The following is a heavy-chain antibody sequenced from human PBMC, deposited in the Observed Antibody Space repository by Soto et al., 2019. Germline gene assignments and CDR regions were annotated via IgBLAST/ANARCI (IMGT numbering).Heavy chain of an antibody. CDR2: INAGNGNT. CDR3: ARDWSGEMNIIAAS. CDR1: GYTFTSYA. J-gene: IGHJ5*02. Sequence: GASVKVSCKASGYTFTSYARHWVRQAPGQRLEWMGWINAGNGNTKYSQKFQGRVTITRDTSASTAYMELSSLTSNDTAVYYCARDWSGEMNIIAASWGPGTLVTVSS. D-gene: IGHD1-20*01. V-gene: IGHV1-3*01.